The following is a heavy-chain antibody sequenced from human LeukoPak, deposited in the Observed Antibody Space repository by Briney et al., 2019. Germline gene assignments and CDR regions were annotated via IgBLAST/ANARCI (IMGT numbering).Heavy chain of an antibody. V-gene: IGHV4-30-2*01. CDR3: ARAPHYYDSSGSPFDY. D-gene: IGHD3-22*01. CDR1: GGSFSGYS. Sequence: SETLSLTCAVYGGSFSGYSWSWIRQPPGKGLEWIGYIYHSGSTYYNPSLKSRVTISVDRSKNQFSLKLSSVTAADTAVYHCARAPHYYDSSGSPFDYWGQGTLVTVSS. CDR2: IYHSGST. J-gene: IGHJ4*02.